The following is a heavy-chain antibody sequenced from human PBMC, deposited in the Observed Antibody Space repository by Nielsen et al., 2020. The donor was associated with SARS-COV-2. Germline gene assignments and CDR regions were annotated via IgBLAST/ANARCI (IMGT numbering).Heavy chain of an antibody. D-gene: IGHD1-26*01. CDR3: TTDEWELRYYYYYGMDV. J-gene: IGHJ6*02. CDR2: INWNSGST. Sequence: GESLKISCAASGFPFDDYGMSWVRQAPGKGLEWVAGINWNSGSTGYADSVEGRFTISRDNAMNTLYLEMNSLKTEDTAVYYCTTDEWELRYYYYYGMDVWGQGTTVTVSS. CDR1: GFPFDDYG. V-gene: IGHV3-20*04.